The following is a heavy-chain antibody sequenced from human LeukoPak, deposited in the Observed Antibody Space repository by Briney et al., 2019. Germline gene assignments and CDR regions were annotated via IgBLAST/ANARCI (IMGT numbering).Heavy chain of an antibody. Sequence: PSETLSLTCAVYGGSFSGYYWSWIRQPPGKGLEWIGSIYYSGSTYYNPSLKSRVTISVDTSKNQFSLKLSSVTAADTAVYYCARGLGYCSSTSCYNLRFFDYWGQGTLVTVSS. J-gene: IGHJ4*02. CDR2: IYYSGST. D-gene: IGHD2-2*02. CDR3: ARGLGYCSSTSCYNLRFFDY. V-gene: IGHV4-34*01. CDR1: GGSFSGYY.